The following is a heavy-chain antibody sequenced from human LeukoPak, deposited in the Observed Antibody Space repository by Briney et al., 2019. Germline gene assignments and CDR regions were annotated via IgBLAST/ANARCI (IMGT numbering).Heavy chain of an antibody. V-gene: IGHV4-59*01. CDR1: GGSISAYY. Sequence: NPSETLSLTCTVSGGSISAYYWSWIRQPPGKGLEWIGYIYYSGSTNYNPSLKSRVTISVDTSKNQFSLKLSSVTAADTAVYYCAIDAGRGATFDYWGQGTLVTVSS. CDR2: IYYSGST. J-gene: IGHJ4*02. CDR3: AIDAGRGATFDY. D-gene: IGHD1-26*01.